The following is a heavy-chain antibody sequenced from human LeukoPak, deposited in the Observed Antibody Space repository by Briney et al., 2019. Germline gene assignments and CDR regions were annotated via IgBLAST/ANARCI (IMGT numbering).Heavy chain of an antibody. V-gene: IGHV3-23*01. Sequence: GGSLRLSCAASGFTFSNFAMSWVRQAPGKGLEWVSAISGSDGSTYYADSVKGRFTISRDNSKNTLYLQMNSLRAEDTAVYYCAKVGHSGTGSYGDWGPGTLVTVSS. D-gene: IGHD3-10*01. CDR3: AKVGHSGTGSYGD. CDR2: ISGSDGST. CDR1: GFTFSNFA. J-gene: IGHJ4*02.